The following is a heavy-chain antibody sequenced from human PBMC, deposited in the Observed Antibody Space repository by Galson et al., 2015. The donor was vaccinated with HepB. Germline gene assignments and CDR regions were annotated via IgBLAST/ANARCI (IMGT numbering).Heavy chain of an antibody. CDR1: GFTFSGSA. V-gene: IGHV3-73*01. CDR2: IRSKANSYAT. D-gene: IGHD3-3*01. CDR3: TGVEGFWSGYWSGAFDI. Sequence: SLRLSCAASGFTFSGSAMHWVRQASGKGLEWVGRIRSKANSYATAYAASVKGRFTISRDDSKNTAYLQMNSLKTEDTAVYYCTGVEGFWSGYWSGAFDIWGQGTMVTVSS. J-gene: IGHJ3*02.